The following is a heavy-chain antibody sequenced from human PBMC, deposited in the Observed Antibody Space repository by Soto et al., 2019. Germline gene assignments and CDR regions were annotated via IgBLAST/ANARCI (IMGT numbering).Heavy chain of an antibody. Sequence: GGSLRLSCAASGFTFSSYGMHWVRQAPGKGLEWVAVIWYDGSNKYYADSVKGRFTISRDNSKNTLYLQMNSLRAEDTAVYYCARAKATVTTPGWFDPWGQGTLVTVSS. D-gene: IGHD4-17*01. J-gene: IGHJ5*02. CDR1: GFTFSSYG. V-gene: IGHV3-33*01. CDR2: IWYDGSNK. CDR3: ARAKATVTTPGWFDP.